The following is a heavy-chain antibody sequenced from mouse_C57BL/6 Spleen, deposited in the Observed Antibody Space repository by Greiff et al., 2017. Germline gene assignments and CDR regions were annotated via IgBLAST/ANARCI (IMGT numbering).Heavy chain of an antibody. CDR3: AREGNYGYDWYFDV. D-gene: IGHD2-2*01. V-gene: IGHV5-16*01. J-gene: IGHJ1*03. CDR2: INYDGSST. Sequence: EVQVVESEGGLVQPGSSMKLSCTASGFTFSDYYMAWVRQVPEKGLEWVANINYDGSSTYYLDSLKSRFIISRDNAKNILYLQMSSLKSDDTATYYCAREGNYGYDWYFDVWGTGTTVTVSS. CDR1: GFTFSDYY.